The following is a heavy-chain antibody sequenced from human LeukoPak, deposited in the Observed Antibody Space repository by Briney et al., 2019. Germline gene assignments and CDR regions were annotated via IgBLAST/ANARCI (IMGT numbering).Heavy chain of an antibody. D-gene: IGHD4-11*01. V-gene: IGHV3-21*01. CDR3: ARDPYSGLFDY. J-gene: IGHJ4*02. CDR1: GFTFSSYS. Sequence: GGSLRLSCAASGFTFSSYSMNWVHQAPGKGLEWVSSISSSTSHIHYADSVKGRFTISRDNAKNSLYLQMNSLRAEDTAVYYCARDPYSGLFDYWGQGTLVTVSS. CDR2: ISSSTSHI.